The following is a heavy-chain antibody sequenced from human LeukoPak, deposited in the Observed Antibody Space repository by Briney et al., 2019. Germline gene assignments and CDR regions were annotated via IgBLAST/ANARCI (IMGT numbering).Heavy chain of an antibody. Sequence: GGSLRLPSAASGFTFSNARMSWVRQAPGKGLEWVSYISSSGSTIYYADSVKGRFTISRDNAKNSLYLQMNSLRAEDTAVYYCARSTYYYGSGSYYNSYYYYMDVWGKGTTVTISS. V-gene: IGHV3-48*04. D-gene: IGHD3-10*01. CDR2: ISSSGSTI. J-gene: IGHJ6*03. CDR3: ARSTYYYGSGSYYNSYYYYMDV. CDR1: GFTFSNAR.